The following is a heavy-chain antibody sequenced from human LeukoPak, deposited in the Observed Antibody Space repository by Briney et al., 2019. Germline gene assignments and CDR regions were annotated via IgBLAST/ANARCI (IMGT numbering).Heavy chain of an antibody. J-gene: IGHJ4*02. Sequence: SETLSLTCTVSGGSISSYYWSWIRQPAGKGLEWIGRIYTTGSTNYNPSLKSRVTMSVDTSKNQFSLKLSSVTAADTAVCYCARVGVSYFDWSTKAGYFDYWGQGTLVTVSS. CDR2: IYTTGST. D-gene: IGHD3-9*01. V-gene: IGHV4-4*07. CDR1: GGSISSYY. CDR3: ARVGVSYFDWSTKAGYFDY.